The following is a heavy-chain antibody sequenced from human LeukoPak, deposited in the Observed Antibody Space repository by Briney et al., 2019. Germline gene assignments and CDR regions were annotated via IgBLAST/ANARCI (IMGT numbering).Heavy chain of an antibody. J-gene: IGHJ3*02. CDR3: ASSSEPKWEPYAFDI. CDR1: GYTFSSYA. CDR2: IIPIFGTA. Sequence: GASVKVSCKASGYTFSSYAISWVRQAPGQGLEWMGGIIPIFGTANYAQKFQGRVTITADESTSTAYMELSSLRSEDTAVYYCASSSEPKWEPYAFDIWGQGTMVTVSS. V-gene: IGHV1-69*13. D-gene: IGHD1-26*01.